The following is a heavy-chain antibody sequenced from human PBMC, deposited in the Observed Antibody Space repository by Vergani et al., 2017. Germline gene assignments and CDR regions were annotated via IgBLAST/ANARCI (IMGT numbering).Heavy chain of an antibody. CDR3: AKDPTPYCGGDCGFDY. CDR1: EFTFSNYA. D-gene: IGHD2-21*01. V-gene: IGHV3-23*01. J-gene: IGHJ4*02. CDR2: ISGSGVSA. Sequence: EVQLLESGGGLVQPGGSLRLTCAASEFTFSNYAMNWVRQAPGKGLEWVSGISGSGVSAYYTDSVKGRFTISRDNSKNTLYLQMNSLRAEDTAVYYCAKDPTPYCGGDCGFDYWGQGTLVTVSS.